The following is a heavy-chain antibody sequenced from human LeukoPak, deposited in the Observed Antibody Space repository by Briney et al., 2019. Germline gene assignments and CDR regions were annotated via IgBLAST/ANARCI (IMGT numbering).Heavy chain of an antibody. D-gene: IGHD6-6*01. CDR1: GFTFSSYG. CDR3: ARLQYSSSDFDY. CDR2: IKQDGSEK. V-gene: IGHV3-7*01. J-gene: IGHJ4*02. Sequence: GGSLRLSCAASGFTFSSYGMHWVRQAPGKGLEWVANIKQDGSEKYYVDSVKDRFTISRDSAKNSLYLQMNSLRAEDTAVYYCARLQYSSSDFDYWGQGTLVTVSS.